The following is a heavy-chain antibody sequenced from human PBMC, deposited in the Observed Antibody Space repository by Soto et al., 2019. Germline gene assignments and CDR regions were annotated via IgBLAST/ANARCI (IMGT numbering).Heavy chain of an antibody. V-gene: IGHV3-48*03. CDR2: ISSSGSTI. D-gene: IGHD3-16*01. J-gene: IGHJ4*02. CDR3: ARYSSLGDYFDY. CDR1: GFTFSSYE. Sequence: GESLRLSCAASGFTFSSYEMNWVRQAPGKGLEWVSYISSSGSTISYADSVKGRFTISRDNAKNSLYLQMNSLRAEDTAVYYCARYSSLGDYFDYWGQGTLVTVSS.